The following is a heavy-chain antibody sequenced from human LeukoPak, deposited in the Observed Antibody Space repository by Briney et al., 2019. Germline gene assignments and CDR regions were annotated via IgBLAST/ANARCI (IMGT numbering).Heavy chain of an antibody. CDR1: GFTFSSYA. D-gene: IGHD1-26*01. CDR2: ISSNGGST. CDR3: ARGDGGSYSVGAFDI. V-gene: IGHV3-64D*09. Sequence: PGGSLRLSCSASGFTFSSYAMHWVRQAPGKGLEYVSAISSNGGSTYYADSVKGRFTISRDNSKNTLYLQMSSLRAEDTAVYYCARGDGGSYSVGAFDIWGQGTMVTVSS. J-gene: IGHJ3*02.